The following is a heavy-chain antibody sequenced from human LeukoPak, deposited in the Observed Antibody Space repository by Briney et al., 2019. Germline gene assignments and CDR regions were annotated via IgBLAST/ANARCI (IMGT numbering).Heavy chain of an antibody. CDR1: GFTFSSYA. CDR3: ARDYLAAPDFDY. J-gene: IGHJ4*02. V-gene: IGHV3-23*01. CDR2: ISGSGGST. Sequence: PGGSLRLSCAASGFTFSSYAMSWVRQAPGKGLEWVSAISGSGGSTYYADSVKGRFTISRDNSKNTLYLQMNSLRAEDTAVYYCARDYLAAPDFDYWGQGTLVTVSS.